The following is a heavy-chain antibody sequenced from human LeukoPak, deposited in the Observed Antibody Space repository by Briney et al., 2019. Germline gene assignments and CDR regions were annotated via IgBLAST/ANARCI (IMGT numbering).Heavy chain of an antibody. Sequence: RASVKVSCKASGYTFTSYDINWVRQATGQGLEWMGWMNPNSGNTGYAQKFQGRVTMTRNTSISTAYMELSSLRSEDTAVYYCAGLVPYCSSTSCYNYYFDYWGQGTLVTVSS. V-gene: IGHV1-8*01. CDR1: GYTFTSYD. CDR3: AGLVPYCSSTSCYNYYFDY. D-gene: IGHD2-2*02. J-gene: IGHJ4*02. CDR2: MNPNSGNT.